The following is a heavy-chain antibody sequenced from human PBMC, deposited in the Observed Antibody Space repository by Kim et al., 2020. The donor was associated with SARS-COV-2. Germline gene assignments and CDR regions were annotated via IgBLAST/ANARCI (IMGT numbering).Heavy chain of an antibody. J-gene: IGHJ4*02. D-gene: IGHD2-15*01. CDR3: ARFVVPRSADFDY. CDR1: GYTFTDYH. V-gene: IGHV1-2*02. CDR2: INPITGDA. Sequence: ASVKVSCKASGYTFTDYHMHWVRQAPGQGLEWLGWINPITGDANSAQKFHGRVNMTRDTSISTAYMELSSLRSDDTALYYCARFVVPRSADFDYGGQGNLVTVSS.